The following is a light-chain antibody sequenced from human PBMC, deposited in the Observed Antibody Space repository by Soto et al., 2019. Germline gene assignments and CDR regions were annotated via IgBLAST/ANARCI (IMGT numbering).Light chain of an antibody. J-gene: IGKJ4*01. V-gene: IGKV3-11*01. Sequence: EIVLTQSPATLSLSPGERATLSCRASQSVSSHLAWYQQKPGQAPRLLIYDASNRATGIPARFSGSGSGTDFTLTISSREPGDFEVYYCQQRSIWPLGFGGGTKVDIK. CDR2: DAS. CDR1: QSVSSH. CDR3: QQRSIWPLG.